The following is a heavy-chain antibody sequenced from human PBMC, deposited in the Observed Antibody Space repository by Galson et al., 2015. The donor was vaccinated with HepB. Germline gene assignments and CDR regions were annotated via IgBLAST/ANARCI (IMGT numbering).Heavy chain of an antibody. Sequence: SVKVSCKASGYTFTSYGISWVRQAPGQGLEWMGWISAYNGNTNYAQKLQGRVTMTTDTSTSTAYMELRSLRSDDTAVYYCARDPRYFDWLPYYYYYYGMDVWGQGTTVTVSS. CDR3: ARDPRYFDWLPYYYYYYGMDV. V-gene: IGHV1-18*04. CDR1: GYTFTSYG. D-gene: IGHD3-9*01. CDR2: ISAYNGNT. J-gene: IGHJ6*02.